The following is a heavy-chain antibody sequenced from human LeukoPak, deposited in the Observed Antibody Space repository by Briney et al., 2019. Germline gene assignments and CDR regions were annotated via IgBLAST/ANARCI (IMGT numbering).Heavy chain of an antibody. Sequence: GASVKVSCKASGYTFTSYDINWVRQATGQGLEWMGWMNPNSGNTGYAQKFQGRVTMTRNTSISTAYMELSSLRSEDTAVYYCARKGYSSGWYRRNAFDIWGQGTMVTVFS. CDR1: GYTFTSYD. CDR3: ARKGYSSGWYRRNAFDI. D-gene: IGHD6-19*01. CDR2: MNPNSGNT. V-gene: IGHV1-8*01. J-gene: IGHJ3*02.